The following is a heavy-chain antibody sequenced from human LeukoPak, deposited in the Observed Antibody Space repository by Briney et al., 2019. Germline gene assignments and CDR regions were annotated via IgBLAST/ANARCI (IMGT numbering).Heavy chain of an antibody. J-gene: IGHJ4*02. D-gene: IGHD2/OR15-2a*01. Sequence: SVKVSCKASGFTFSNSAMQWVRQARGQRLEWIGWIVVGSGNTNYAQKFQERVTITRDMSTSTAYMELSSLRAEDTAVYYCAADVIYESDWGQGTLVTASS. CDR2: IVVGSGNT. V-gene: IGHV1-58*02. CDR1: GFTFSNSA. CDR3: AADVIYESD.